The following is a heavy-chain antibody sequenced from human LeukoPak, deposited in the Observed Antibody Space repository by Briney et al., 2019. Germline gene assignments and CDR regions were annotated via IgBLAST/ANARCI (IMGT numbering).Heavy chain of an antibody. CDR2: IYYSGST. CDR1: GGSISSYY. Sequence: SETLSLTCTVSGGSISSYYWSWIRQPPGKGLEWIGHIYYSGSTNYNPSLKSRVTISVDTSKNQFSLKLSSVTAADAAVYYCARAQGRFLEWPSMDVWGQGTTVTVSS. D-gene: IGHD3-3*01. CDR3: ARAQGRFLEWPSMDV. J-gene: IGHJ6*02. V-gene: IGHV4-59*08.